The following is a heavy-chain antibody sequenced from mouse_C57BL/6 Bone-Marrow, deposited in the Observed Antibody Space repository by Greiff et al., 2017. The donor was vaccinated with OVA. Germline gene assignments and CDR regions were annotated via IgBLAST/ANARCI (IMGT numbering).Heavy chain of an antibody. J-gene: IGHJ4*01. V-gene: IGHV1-55*01. Sequence: QVQLQQPGAELVKPGASVKMSCKASGYTFTSYWITWVKQRPGQGLEWIGDIYPGSGSTNYNEKFKSKATLTVDTSSSTAYMQLSSLTSEDSAVYYCARGLRGSLYYYAMDYWGQGTSVTVSS. CDR2: IYPGSGST. CDR1: GYTFTSYW. CDR3: ARGLRGSLYYYAMDY. D-gene: IGHD1-1*01.